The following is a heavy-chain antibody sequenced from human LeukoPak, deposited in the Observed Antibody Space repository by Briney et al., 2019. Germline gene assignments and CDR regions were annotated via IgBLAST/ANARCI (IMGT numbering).Heavy chain of an antibody. J-gene: IGHJ4*02. CDR3: AGGHSSGYYPIDY. CDR1: GFTFSTYE. D-gene: IGHD3-22*01. CDR2: ISSSGSTI. V-gene: IGHV3-48*03. Sequence: GGSLRLSCAAPGFTFSTYEMNWVRQAPGKGLEWLSYISSSGSTIYYAESVKGRFTISRDSAKNSLYLQMNSLRAEDTAVYYCAGGHSSGYYPIDYWGQGTLVTVSS.